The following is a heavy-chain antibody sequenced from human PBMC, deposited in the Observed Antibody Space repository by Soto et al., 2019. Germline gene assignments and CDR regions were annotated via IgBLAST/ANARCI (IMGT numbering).Heavy chain of an antibody. CDR2: ISGSGGST. J-gene: IGHJ4*02. CDR1: GFTFSSYG. Sequence: GGSLRLSCAASGFTFSSYGMSWVRQAPGKGLEWVSAISGSGGSTYYADSVKGRLTISRDNSKNTLYLQMNSLRAEDTAVYYCAKDGEGPYGDFAYWGQGTLVTVSS. D-gene: IGHD4-17*01. CDR3: AKDGEGPYGDFAY. V-gene: IGHV3-23*01.